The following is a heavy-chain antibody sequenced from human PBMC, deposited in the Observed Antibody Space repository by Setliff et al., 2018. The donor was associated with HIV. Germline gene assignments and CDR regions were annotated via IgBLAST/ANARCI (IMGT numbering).Heavy chain of an antibody. D-gene: IGHD5-18*01. Sequence: TLSLTCTVSGGSISSGSYFWNWIRQPAGKGLEWIGRIYTSGTTNFNPSLKSRVTMSGDTSKNKVSLKLRSVSAADTAVYYCARTRGYSLYYFDYWGQGTLVTVS. CDR2: IYTSGTT. J-gene: IGHJ4*02. V-gene: IGHV4-61*02. CDR1: GGSISSGSYF. CDR3: ARTRGYSLYYFDY.